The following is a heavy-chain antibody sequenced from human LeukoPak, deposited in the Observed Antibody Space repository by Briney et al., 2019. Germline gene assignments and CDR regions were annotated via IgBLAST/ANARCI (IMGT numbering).Heavy chain of an antibody. J-gene: IGHJ4*02. V-gene: IGHV4-59*08. CDR2: ISSRGGT. CDR1: GGSMSRYY. CDR3: AGHHPRNTVDF. Sequence: SETLSLTCTVSGGSMSRYYWSWIRQSPVRGLEWIGYISSRGGTNYNPSLRGRVSLSVDTSRNQLSLKLNSVTAADTAVYYRAGHHPRNTVDFWGQGTLVTVSS. D-gene: IGHD2/OR15-2a*01.